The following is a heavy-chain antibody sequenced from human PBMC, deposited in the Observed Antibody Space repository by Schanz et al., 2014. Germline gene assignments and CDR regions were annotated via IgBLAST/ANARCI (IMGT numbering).Heavy chain of an antibody. CDR2: ISASGGST. D-gene: IGHD2-15*01. J-gene: IGHJ6*02. CDR1: GFTFSSYA. V-gene: IGHV3-23*01. CDR3: AKARRKSNCSGGRCFHYSYYGMDV. Sequence: EVQLLESGGGLVQPGGSLRLSCAASGFTFSSYAMSWVRQAPGKGLEWVSTISASGGSTYYADSVKGRITISRDNTKNILYLQMNSLRAEDTAVYYCAKARRKSNCSGGRCFHYSYYGMDVWGQGTTVSVSS.